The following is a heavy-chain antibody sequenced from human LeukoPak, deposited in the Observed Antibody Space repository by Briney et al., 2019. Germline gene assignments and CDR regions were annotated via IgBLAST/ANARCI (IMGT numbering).Heavy chain of an antibody. V-gene: IGHV4-34*01. CDR2: INHSGST. CDR3: ARGRITMVRGVGGYYYYGMDV. J-gene: IGHJ6*04. D-gene: IGHD3-10*01. CDR1: GGSFSGYY. Sequence: SETLSLTCAVYGGSFSGYYWSWIRQPPGKGLEWIGEINHSGSTNYSPSLKSRVTISVDTSKNQFSLKLSSVTAADTAVYYCARGRITMVRGVGGYYYYGMDVWGKGTTVTVSS.